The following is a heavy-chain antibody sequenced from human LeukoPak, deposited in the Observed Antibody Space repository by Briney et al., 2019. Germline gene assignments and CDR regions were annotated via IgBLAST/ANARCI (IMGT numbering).Heavy chain of an antibody. CDR2: IKSKTDGGTT. D-gene: IGHD3-3*01. Sequence: GGSLRLSCAASGFTFSNAWMSWVRQAPGKGLEWVGRIKSKTDGGTTDYAAPVKGRFTISRDDSKNTLYLQMNSLKTEDTAVYYCTTDRSITIFGVPPGYWGQGTLVTVSS. CDR3: TTDRSITIFGVPPGY. CDR1: GFTFSNAW. V-gene: IGHV3-15*01. J-gene: IGHJ4*02.